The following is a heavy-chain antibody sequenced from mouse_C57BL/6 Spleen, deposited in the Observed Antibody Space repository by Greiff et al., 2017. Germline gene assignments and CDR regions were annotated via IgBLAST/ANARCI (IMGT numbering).Heavy chain of an antibody. J-gene: IGHJ2*01. D-gene: IGHD1-1*01. CDR3: ARFTTVVGDY. V-gene: IGHV1-69*01. CDR1: GYTFTSYW. Sequence: QVHVKQPGAELVMPGASVKLSCKASGYTFTSYWMHWVKQRPGQGLEWIGEMDPSDSYTNYNQKFKGKSTLTVDKSSSTAYMQLSSLTSEDSAVYYCARFTTVVGDYWGQGTTLTVSS. CDR2: MDPSDSYT.